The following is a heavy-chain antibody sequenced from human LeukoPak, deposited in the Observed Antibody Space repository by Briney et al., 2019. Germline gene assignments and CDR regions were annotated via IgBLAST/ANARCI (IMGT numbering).Heavy chain of an antibody. D-gene: IGHD6-13*01. V-gene: IGHV4-34*01. CDR1: GGSFSGYY. CDR3: ARVRYSSSPGWFDP. Sequence: ASETLSLTCAVYGGSFSGYYWSWIRQPPGKGLEWIGEINHSGSTNYNPSLKSRVTISVDTSKNQFSLKLSSVTAADTAVYYCARVRYSSSPGWFDPWGQGTLVTVSS. J-gene: IGHJ5*02. CDR2: INHSGST.